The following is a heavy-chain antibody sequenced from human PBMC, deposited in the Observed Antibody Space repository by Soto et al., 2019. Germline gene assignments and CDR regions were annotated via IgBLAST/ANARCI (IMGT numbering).Heavy chain of an antibody. Sequence: SETLSLTCAVSGGSISSSNWWSWVRQPPGKGLEWIGEIYHSGSTNYNPSLKSRVTISVDKSKNQFSLKLSSVTAADTAVYYCASANSGYDRFESWGQGTLVTVSS. V-gene: IGHV4-4*02. J-gene: IGHJ4*02. CDR2: IYHSGST. CDR1: GGSISSSNW. D-gene: IGHD5-12*01. CDR3: ASANSGYDRFES.